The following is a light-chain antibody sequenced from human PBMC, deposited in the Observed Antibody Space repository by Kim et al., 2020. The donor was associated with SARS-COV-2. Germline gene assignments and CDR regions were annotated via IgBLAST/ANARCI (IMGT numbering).Light chain of an antibody. J-gene: IGKJ1*01. CDR2: GAA. V-gene: IGKV3-20*01. Sequence: AGETATLACRASQSVSNNYLAWYQHEPGQAPRLLIDGAASRATGIPDRFSGSGSGTDFTITITRLEAEDFEVYYCQQYSRSPATFGQGTKVDIK. CDR3: QQYSRSPAT. CDR1: QSVSNNY.